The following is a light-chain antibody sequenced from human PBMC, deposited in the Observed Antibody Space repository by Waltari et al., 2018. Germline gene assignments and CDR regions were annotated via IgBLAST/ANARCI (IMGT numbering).Light chain of an antibody. CDR2: WAS. J-gene: IGKJ1*01. CDR1: HSVLYSSTSQTY. Sequence: DIVMTQSPVSLPVSLGERAALNCTSSHSVLYSSTSQTYLVWYQQKPGQPAVLLIYWASTRGTRVPDRFSGSGSETDVTLTISSLQAEDVAVYYCQQYYGILRKFGQGTKVELK. CDR3: QQYYGILRK. V-gene: IGKV4-1*01.